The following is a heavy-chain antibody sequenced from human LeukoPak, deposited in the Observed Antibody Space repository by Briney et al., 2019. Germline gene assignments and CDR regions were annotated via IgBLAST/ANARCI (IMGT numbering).Heavy chain of an antibody. D-gene: IGHD3-9*01. CDR2: ISGDGGST. V-gene: IGHV3-43*02. CDR3: AKDSYYDILTGYSFPEGY. CDR1: GFTSDDYA. J-gene: IGHJ4*02. Sequence: GGSLRLSCAASGFTSDDYAMHWVRQAPGKGLEWVSLISGDGGSTYYADSVKGRFTISRDNSKNTLYLQMNSLRAEDTAVYYCAKDSYYDILTGYSFPEGYWGQGTLVTVSS.